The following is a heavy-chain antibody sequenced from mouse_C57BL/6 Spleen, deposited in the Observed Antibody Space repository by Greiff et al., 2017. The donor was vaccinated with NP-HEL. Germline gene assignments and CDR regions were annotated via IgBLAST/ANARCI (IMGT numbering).Heavy chain of an antibody. D-gene: IGHD1-1*01. CDR3: ARNYGSHAWFAY. Sequence: QVQLKESGAELVRPGASVKLSCKASGYTFTDYYINWVKQRPGQGLEWIARIYPGSGNTYYNEKFKGKATLTAEKSSSTAYMQLSSLTSEDSAVYFCARNYGSHAWFAYWGQGTLVTVSA. V-gene: IGHV1-76*01. CDR2: IYPGSGNT. CDR1: GYTFTDYY. J-gene: IGHJ3*01.